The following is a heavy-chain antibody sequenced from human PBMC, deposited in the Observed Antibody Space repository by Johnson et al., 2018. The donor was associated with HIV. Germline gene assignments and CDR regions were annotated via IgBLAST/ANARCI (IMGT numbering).Heavy chain of an antibody. D-gene: IGHD2-21*02. Sequence: VQLVESGGGVVQPGGSLRLSCAASGFTFSSYWMSWVRQAPGKGLEWVANIKQDGSEKYYVDSVQGRFTIFRANSKNTLYLQMNRLRVEDTAVYYCAKVKGVGPDYAFDIWGQGTMVTVSS. CDR3: AKVKGVGPDYAFDI. V-gene: IGHV3-7*03. CDR1: GFTFSSYW. J-gene: IGHJ3*02. CDR2: IKQDGSEK.